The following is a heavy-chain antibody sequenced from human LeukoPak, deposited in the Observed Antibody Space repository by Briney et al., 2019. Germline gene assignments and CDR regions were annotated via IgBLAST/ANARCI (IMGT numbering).Heavy chain of an antibody. CDR2: INHSGST. CDR1: GGSFSDYY. D-gene: IGHD7-27*01. Sequence: SETLSLTCAVYGGSFSDYYWSWIRQPPGKGLEWIGEINHSGSTNYNPSLKSRVTISVDTSKNQFSLKLSSVTAADTAVYYCARAWATLYYYYYGMDVWGQGTTVTVSS. V-gene: IGHV4-34*01. CDR3: ARAWATLYYYYYGMDV. J-gene: IGHJ6*02.